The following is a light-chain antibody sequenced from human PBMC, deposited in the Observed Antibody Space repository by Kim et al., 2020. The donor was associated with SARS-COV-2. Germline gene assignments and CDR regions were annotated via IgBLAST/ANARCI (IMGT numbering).Light chain of an antibody. CDR3: LQHSTYPIT. CDR1: QDIRND. J-gene: IGKJ5*01. CDR2: GAS. Sequence: DIQMTQSPSSLSASVGDRVTITCRASQDIRNDLGCYQQNPGRAPKRLIYGASSLQSGVPSRFSGSGSGTEFTLTISSVQPEDFATYFCLQHSTYPITFGQGTRLE. V-gene: IGKV1-17*01.